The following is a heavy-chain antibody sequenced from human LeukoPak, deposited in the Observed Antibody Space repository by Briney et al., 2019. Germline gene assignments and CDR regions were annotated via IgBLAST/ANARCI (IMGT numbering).Heavy chain of an antibody. Sequence: GGSLRLSCAASGFTFSSYAMNWVRQAPGKGLEWVSSIKNSGDTTYYADSVKGRFTISRDNSKNTLYLQMNSLRAEDTAVYYCAREWLGNYYYYGMDVWGQGTTVTVSS. CDR2: IKNSGDTT. V-gene: IGHV3-23*01. CDR3: AREWLGNYYYYGMDV. J-gene: IGHJ6*02. D-gene: IGHD6-19*01. CDR1: GFTFSSYA.